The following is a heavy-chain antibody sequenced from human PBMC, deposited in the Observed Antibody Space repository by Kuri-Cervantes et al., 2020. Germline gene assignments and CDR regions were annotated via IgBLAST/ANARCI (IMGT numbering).Heavy chain of an antibody. D-gene: IGHD3-22*01. CDR3: ARGPYDSSGYYGY. CDR2: ISAYNGNT. V-gene: IGHV1-18*01. J-gene: IGHJ4*02. Sequence: ASVKVSCKASGYIFNTYDINWVRQATGQGPEWMGWISAYNGNTNYAQKLQGRVTMTTDTSTSTAYMELRSLRSDDTAVYYCARGPYDSSGYYGYWGQGTLVTVSS. CDR1: GYIFNTYD.